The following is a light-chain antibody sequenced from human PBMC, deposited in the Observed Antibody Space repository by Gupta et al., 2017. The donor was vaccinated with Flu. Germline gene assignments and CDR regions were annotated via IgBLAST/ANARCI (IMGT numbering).Light chain of an antibody. J-gene: IGKJ1*01. V-gene: IGKV3-20*01. CDR1: QGIASTY. CDR3: QQYGGSPPTWT. Sequence: EIVLTPSPGTLSLSPGERATLSCRASQGIASTYLTWYQQKVGRAPRLLIYGASSRATGVPDRFSGSGSGTDFNVTISRLEPEDFAVYYCQQYGGSPPTWTFGQGTKLEIK. CDR2: GAS.